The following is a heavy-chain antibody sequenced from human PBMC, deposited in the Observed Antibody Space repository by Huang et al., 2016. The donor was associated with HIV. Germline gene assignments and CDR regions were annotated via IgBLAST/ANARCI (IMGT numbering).Heavy chain of an antibody. CDR1: GYSFSSYW. CDR3: ARRFSSSSGYFDY. CDR2: IFPDDSDT. D-gene: IGHD6-6*01. V-gene: IGHV5-51*01. Sequence: VQLVQSGAEVKKPGESLKISCKGSGYSFSSYWIAWVRQMPGKGLDLRGIIFPDDSDTTYSPSFEGQVTISADKSIGTAYLQWSSLKASDTAMYYCARRFSSSSGYFDYWGQGSLVTVSS. J-gene: IGHJ4*02.